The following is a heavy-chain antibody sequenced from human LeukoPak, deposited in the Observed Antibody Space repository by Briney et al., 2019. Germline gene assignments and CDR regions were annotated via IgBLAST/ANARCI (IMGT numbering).Heavy chain of an antibody. J-gene: IGHJ3*02. D-gene: IGHD1-26*01. CDR1: GFTFSSYS. V-gene: IGHV3-21*01. CDR2: ISSSSSYI. Sequence: PGGSLRLSCAASGFTFSSYSMNWVRQAPGKGLEWVSPISSSSSYIYYADSVKGRFTISRDNAKSSLYLQMNSLRAEDTAVYYCASFVGDYAFDIWGQGTMVTVSS. CDR3: ASFVGDYAFDI.